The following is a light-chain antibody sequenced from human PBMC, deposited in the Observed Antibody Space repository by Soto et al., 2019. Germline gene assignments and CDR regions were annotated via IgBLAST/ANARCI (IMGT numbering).Light chain of an antibody. CDR2: RNN. CDR1: SSNIGSNF. CDR3: AAWDDSLSAYV. J-gene: IGLJ1*01. V-gene: IGLV1-47*01. Sequence: QSVLTQPPSASETPGQRVTISCSGSSSNIGSNFVYWFQQLPGAAPKLLIYRNNQRPSGVPDRFSGSKSGTSASLAIGGLRSENEADYYCAAWDDSLSAYVFGTGTKVTVL.